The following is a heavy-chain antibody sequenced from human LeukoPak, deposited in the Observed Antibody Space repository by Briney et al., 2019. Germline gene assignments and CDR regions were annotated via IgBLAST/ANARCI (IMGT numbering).Heavy chain of an antibody. D-gene: IGHD2-2*01. CDR1: GFTFSGYA. CDR2: ISGSGDST. Sequence: GGSLRLSCAASGFTFSGYALSWVRQAPGKGLEWVSVISGSGDSTYHADSVKGRFTISRDNFRNTLYLEMTSLRAEDTAVYYCVKDGRWTTTTCSSHWFDPWGQGTRVTVSS. V-gene: IGHV3-23*01. J-gene: IGHJ5*02. CDR3: VKDGRWTTTTCSSHWFDP.